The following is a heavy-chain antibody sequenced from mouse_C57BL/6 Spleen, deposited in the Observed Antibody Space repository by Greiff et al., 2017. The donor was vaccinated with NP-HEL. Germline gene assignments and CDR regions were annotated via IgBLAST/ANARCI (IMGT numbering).Heavy chain of an antibody. V-gene: IGHV14-4*01. D-gene: IGHD2-4*01. CDR3: TTGLRRGY. CDR1: GFNIKDDY. J-gene: IGHJ2*01. Sequence: VQLQQSGAELVRPGASVKLSCTASGFNIKDDYMHWVKQRPEQGLEWIGWIDPENGDTEYASKFQGKATITADTSSNTAYLQLSSLTSEDTAVYYCTTGLRRGYWGQGTTLTVSS. CDR2: IDPENGDT.